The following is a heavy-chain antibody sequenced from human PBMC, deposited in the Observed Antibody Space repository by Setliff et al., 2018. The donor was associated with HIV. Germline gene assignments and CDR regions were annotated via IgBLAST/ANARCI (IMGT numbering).Heavy chain of an antibody. Sequence: EASVKVSCKASGYSFINHAMHWVRQAPGQRLEWMGWINVGSGKTQYSQEFQGRVTMTRDTSTSTAYMEVRGLRSDDTAVYYCAKEAVAATDGEWYFFDSWGQGTLVTVSS. CDR2: INVGSGKT. J-gene: IGHJ4*02. CDR1: GYSFINHA. CDR3: AKEAVAATDGEWYFFDS. V-gene: IGHV1-3*01. D-gene: IGHD2-8*01.